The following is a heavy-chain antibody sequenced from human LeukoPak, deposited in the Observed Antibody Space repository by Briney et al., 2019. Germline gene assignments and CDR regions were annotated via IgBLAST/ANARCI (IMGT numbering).Heavy chain of an antibody. J-gene: IGHJ4*02. D-gene: IGHD1-26*01. CDR1: GFTFSSIG. CDR3: VRASIEGATILDY. Sequence: PGGSLRLSCAASGFTFSSIGMHGVRQTPGKGLEWVAGIWYDGSSKYYTDSVQGRFTISRDNDRNTLFLQMNSLRAQDTAVYYCVRASIEGATILDYWGQGTLVTVSS. V-gene: IGHV3-33*01. CDR2: IWYDGSSK.